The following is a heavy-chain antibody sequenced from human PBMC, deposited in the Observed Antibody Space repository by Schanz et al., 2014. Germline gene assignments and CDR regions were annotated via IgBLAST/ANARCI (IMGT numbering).Heavy chain of an antibody. CDR1: GFTFSAYA. CDR3: AKTPREYCNYDNCPNWFDS. J-gene: IGHJ5*01. V-gene: IGHV3-23*01. D-gene: IGHD2-15*01. Sequence: EMQLLESGGGLAQPGGSLRLSCAASGFTFSAYAMTWVRQIPGKGLEWVSAISASGGTTYYADSVKGRFTISRDNSKNTLYLQMNSLRAEDTAVYYCAKTPREYCNYDNCPNWFDSWGQGTLVTASS. CDR2: ISASGGTT.